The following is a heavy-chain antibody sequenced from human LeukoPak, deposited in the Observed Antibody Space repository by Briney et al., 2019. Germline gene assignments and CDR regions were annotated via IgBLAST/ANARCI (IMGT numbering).Heavy chain of an antibody. Sequence: GASVKVSCKASGYTVTSYAMHWVRQAPGQGLEWMGWITPSGGTNYPQKFQGRVAITRDTSITTAYMDLSRLTSDDAAAYYCARDRYGDGFAHFDYWGQGALVTVSS. CDR3: ARDRYGDGFAHFDY. J-gene: IGHJ4*02. V-gene: IGHV1-2*02. CDR1: GYTVTSYA. CDR2: ITPSGGT. D-gene: IGHD5-24*01.